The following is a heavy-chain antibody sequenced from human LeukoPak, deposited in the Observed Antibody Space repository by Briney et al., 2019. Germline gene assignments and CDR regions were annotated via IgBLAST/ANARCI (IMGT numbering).Heavy chain of an antibody. CDR2: IYSGGST. CDR1: GFTVSSNY. Sequence: GGSLRLSCAAPGFTVSSNYMSWVRQAPGKGLEWVSNIYSGGSTYYTDSVKGRFTISRDNSKNTVYLQMNSLRAGDTAVYFCARVRLDRSERNLDSFENWGQGTMVTVSS. D-gene: IGHD1-14*01. J-gene: IGHJ3*01. V-gene: IGHV3-53*01. CDR3: ARVRLDRSERNLDSFEN.